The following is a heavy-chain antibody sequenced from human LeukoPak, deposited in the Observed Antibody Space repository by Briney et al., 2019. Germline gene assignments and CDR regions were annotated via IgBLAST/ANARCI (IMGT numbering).Heavy chain of an antibody. CDR2: ISYSGST. CDR1: GGSITSYY. J-gene: IGHJ3*02. D-gene: IGHD6-19*01. CDR3: ARPYTSGWYGVFDI. V-gene: IGHV4-59*08. Sequence: SETLSLTCSVSGGSITSYYWSWIRQPPGKGLEWIGCISYSGSTKYNPSLRSRVTISVDTSKNQFSLKLSSVTAADTAVYYCARPYTSGWYGVFDIWGQGTVVTVSS.